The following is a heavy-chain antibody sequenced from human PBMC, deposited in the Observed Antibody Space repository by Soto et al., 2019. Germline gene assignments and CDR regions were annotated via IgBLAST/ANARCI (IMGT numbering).Heavy chain of an antibody. Sequence: SETLSLTCTVSGGSISSSSYYWGWIRQPPGKGLEWIGSIYYSGSTYYNPSLKSRVTISVDTSKNQFSLKLSSATAADTAVYYCARREDLLDYWGQGTLVTVSS. CDR1: GGSISSSSYY. CDR3: ARREDLLDY. J-gene: IGHJ4*02. V-gene: IGHV4-39*01. D-gene: IGHD1-26*01. CDR2: IYYSGST.